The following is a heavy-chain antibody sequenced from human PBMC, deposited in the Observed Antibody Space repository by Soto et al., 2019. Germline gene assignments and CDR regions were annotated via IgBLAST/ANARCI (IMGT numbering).Heavy chain of an antibody. CDR3: ARDAQLLTYDY. Sequence: GGSLRLSCAASGFTFSSYSMNWVRQAPGKGLEWVSSISSSSSYIYYADSVKGRFTISRDNAKNSLYLQMNSLGAEDTAVYYCARDAQLLTYDYWGQGTLVTVSS. J-gene: IGHJ4*02. CDR1: GFTFSSYS. CDR2: ISSSSSYI. V-gene: IGHV3-21*01. D-gene: IGHD2-2*01.